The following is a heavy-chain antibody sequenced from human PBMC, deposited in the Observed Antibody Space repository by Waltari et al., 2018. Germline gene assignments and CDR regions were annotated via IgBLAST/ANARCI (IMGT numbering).Heavy chain of an antibody. Sequence: VPPVQSGAGVKKPGASVEVSCKASGFHFHSLSMPWVPQAPGQRLEWMGWINAGNGNTKYSQKFQGRVTITRDTSASTAYMELSSLRSEDTAVYYCARSRGYSGYDPFDYWGQGTLVTVSS. D-gene: IGHD5-12*01. J-gene: IGHJ4*02. CDR2: INAGNGNT. CDR3: ARSRGYSGYDPFDY. V-gene: IGHV1-3*01. CDR1: GFHFHSLS.